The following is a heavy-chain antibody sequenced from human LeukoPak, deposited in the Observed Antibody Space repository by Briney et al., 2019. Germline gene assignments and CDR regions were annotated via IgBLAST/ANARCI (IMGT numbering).Heavy chain of an antibody. CDR2: MNPNTGRT. D-gene: IGHD3-22*01. Sequence: ASVKVSCKASRYTFTSYDINWVREAAGQGLEWMGWMNPNTGRTGFAQKFQGRLTMTRDTSISIAYMELSSLRSEDTAVYYCARLSQTPDYYSNGGYYYLGYWGQGTPVTVSS. CDR3: ARLSQTPDYYSNGGYYYLGY. V-gene: IGHV1-8*01. J-gene: IGHJ4*02. CDR1: RYTFTSYD.